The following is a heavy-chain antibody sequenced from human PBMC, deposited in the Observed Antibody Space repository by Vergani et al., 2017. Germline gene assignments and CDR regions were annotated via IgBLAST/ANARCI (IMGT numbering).Heavy chain of an antibody. J-gene: IGHJ6*03. V-gene: IGHV3-23*01. CDR2: ISGSDHNT. CDR1: GFTFSNYA. Sequence: EVQLLESGGGLVQPGGSLRLTCAASGFTFSNYAMSWVRQAPGKGLEWVSDISGSDHNTNYADSVKGRFTISRDNSKNTLYLQMNSLRAEDTAVYYCAKWSGSSSSAYYYYYYMDVWGKGTTVTVSS. CDR3: AKWSGSSSSAYYYYYYMDV. D-gene: IGHD6-6*01.